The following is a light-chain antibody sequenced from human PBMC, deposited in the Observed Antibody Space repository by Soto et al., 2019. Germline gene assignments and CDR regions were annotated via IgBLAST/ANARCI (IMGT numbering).Light chain of an antibody. CDR2: DAS. Sequence: TQSPSTLSASVGDRVTLSCRASQSVSSYLAWYQQKPGQAPRLLIYDASNRATGIPARFSGSGSGTDFTLTISSLEPEDFAVYYCQQRSNWQTFGQGTKLEIK. CDR3: QQRSNWQT. CDR1: QSVSSY. J-gene: IGKJ2*01. V-gene: IGKV3-11*01.